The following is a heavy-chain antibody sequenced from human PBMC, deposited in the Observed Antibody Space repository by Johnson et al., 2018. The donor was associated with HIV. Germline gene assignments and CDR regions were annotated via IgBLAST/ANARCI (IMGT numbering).Heavy chain of an antibody. CDR3: ARDGRDLVTRGSFDV. CDR1: RFTFDDYA. CDR2: INWDGDST. V-gene: IGHV3-43D*03. J-gene: IGHJ3*01. Sequence: VQLVESGGVVVQPGGSLRLSCETSRFTFDDYAMHWVRQAPGKGLEWVSLINWDGDSTYYADSVKGRFTISRDNSKNSLYLQMNSLGAEDTALYYCARDGRDLVTRGSFDVWGQGTVVTVSS. D-gene: IGHD3-9*01.